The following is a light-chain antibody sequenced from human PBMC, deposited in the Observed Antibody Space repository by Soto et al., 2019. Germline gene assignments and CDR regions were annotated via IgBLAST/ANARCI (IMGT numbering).Light chain of an antibody. J-gene: IGLJ7*01. Sequence: QSVLTQPPTASGTPGQRVTISCSGSRSNIGSNYVYWYQQVPGTAPKLLIYRNDQRPSGVPDRFSGSKSGTSASLAISGLRSEDEADYYCVAWDGSLSGGVFGGGTQLTVL. CDR1: RSNIGSNY. V-gene: IGLV1-47*01. CDR3: VAWDGSLSGGV. CDR2: RND.